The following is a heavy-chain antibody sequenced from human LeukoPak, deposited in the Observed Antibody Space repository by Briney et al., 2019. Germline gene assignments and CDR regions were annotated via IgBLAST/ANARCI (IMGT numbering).Heavy chain of an antibody. CDR3: ARGPMIVVDAEHTFDY. J-gene: IGHJ4*02. Sequence: PGRSLRLSCAASGFTFSSYAMHWVRQAPGKGLEWMAVISYDGTDKYYVDSVKGRFTISRDNSKNTLYLQMNSLRAEDTAVYYCARGPMIVVDAEHTFDYWGQGTLVTVSS. V-gene: IGHV3-30*04. CDR2: ISYDGTDK. D-gene: IGHD3-22*01. CDR1: GFTFSSYA.